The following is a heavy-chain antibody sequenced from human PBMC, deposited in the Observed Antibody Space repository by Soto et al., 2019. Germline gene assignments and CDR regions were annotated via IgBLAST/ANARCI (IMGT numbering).Heavy chain of an antibody. D-gene: IGHD2-2*01. J-gene: IGHJ6*02. CDR1: GYTFTSYA. CDR3: AWSAYCSSTSCYYYYGMDV. Sequence: GASVKVSCKASGYTFTSYAMHWVRQARGQRLEWMGWINAGNGNTKYSQKFQGRVTITRDTSASTAYMELSSLRSEDTAVYYCAWSAYCSSTSCYYYYGMDVWGQGTTVTVSS. CDR2: INAGNGNT. V-gene: IGHV1-3*01.